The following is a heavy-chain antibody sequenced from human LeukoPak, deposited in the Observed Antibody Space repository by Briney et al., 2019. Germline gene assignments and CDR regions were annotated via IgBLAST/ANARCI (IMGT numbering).Heavy chain of an antibody. CDR2: VSGTSEYI. J-gene: IGHJ4*02. CDR1: GFSFSTYS. V-gene: IGHV3-21*06. D-gene: IGHD6-19*01. Sequence: GRSLRLSCAASGFSFSTYSMIWVRQAPGKGLEWVSSVSGTSEYIYYADSVRGRFTISRENAKNTVYLQMNSLRAEDTAVYYCARWYSSGWYSDYWGQGTLVTVSS. CDR3: ARWYSSGWYSDY.